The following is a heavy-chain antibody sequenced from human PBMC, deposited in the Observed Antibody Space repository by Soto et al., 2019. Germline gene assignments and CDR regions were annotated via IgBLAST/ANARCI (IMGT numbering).Heavy chain of an antibody. D-gene: IGHD2-15*01. Sequence: SETLSLTCTVSGGSISSSSYYWGWIRQPPGKGLEWIGSIYYSGSTYHNPSLKSRVTISVDTSKNQFSLKLSSVTAADTAVYYCASPSYCSGGRCYRGGIDYWGQGTLVTVSS. CDR1: GGSISSSSYY. J-gene: IGHJ4*02. CDR2: IYYSGST. V-gene: IGHV4-39*01. CDR3: ASPSYCSGGRCYRGGIDY.